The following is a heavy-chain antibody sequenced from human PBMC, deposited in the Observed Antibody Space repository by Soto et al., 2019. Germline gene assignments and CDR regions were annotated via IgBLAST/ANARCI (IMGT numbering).Heavy chain of an antibody. Sequence: ASVKVSCKVSGYTFTSYGISWVRQAPGQGLEWMGWISAYNGNTNYAQKLQGRVTMTTDTSTSTAYMELRSLRSDDTAVYYCASGGWKQWLVKGNYGMDVWGQGTTVTVSS. CDR3: ASGGWKQWLVKGNYGMDV. CDR1: GYTFTSYG. CDR2: ISAYNGNT. D-gene: IGHD6-19*01. J-gene: IGHJ6*02. V-gene: IGHV1-18*01.